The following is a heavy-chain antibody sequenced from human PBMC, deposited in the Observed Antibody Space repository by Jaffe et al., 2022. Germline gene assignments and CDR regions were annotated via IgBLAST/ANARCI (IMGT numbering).Heavy chain of an antibody. J-gene: IGHJ6*03. CDR2: INHSGST. Sequence: QVQLQQWGAGLLKPSETLSLTCAVYGGSFSGYYWSWIRQPPGKGLEWIGEINHSGSTNYNPSLKSRVTISVDTSKNQFSLKLSSVTAADTAVYYCARGEGRRYYYYYMDVWGKGTTVTVSS. CDR1: GGSFSGYY. CDR3: ARGEGRRYYYYYMDV. V-gene: IGHV4-34*01.